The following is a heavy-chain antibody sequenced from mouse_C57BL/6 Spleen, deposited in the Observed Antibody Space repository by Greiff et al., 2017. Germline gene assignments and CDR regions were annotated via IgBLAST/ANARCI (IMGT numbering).Heavy chain of an antibody. CDR2: IYPGDGDT. CDR3: ARGGFYYGSSDAMDY. D-gene: IGHD1-1*01. V-gene: IGHV1-80*01. Sequence: QVQLQQSGAELVKPGASVKISCKASGYAFSSYWMNWVKQRPGKGLEWIGQIYPGDGDTNYNGKFKGKATLTADKSSSTAYMQLSSLTSEDSAVYFCARGGFYYGSSDAMDYWGQGTSVTVSS. CDR1: GYAFSSYW. J-gene: IGHJ4*01.